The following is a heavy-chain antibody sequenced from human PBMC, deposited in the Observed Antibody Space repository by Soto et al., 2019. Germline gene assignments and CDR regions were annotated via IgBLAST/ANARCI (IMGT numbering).Heavy chain of an antibody. Sequence: EVQLLESGGGLVQPGGSLRLSCAASGFTFSSYAMSWVRQAPGKGLEWVSAVSGSGGSTYYADSVKGRFTISRDNSKNTLYLQMNSLRAEDPAVYYCAKDQGPLPLFFDYWGQGTLVTVSS. CDR1: GFTFSSYA. CDR3: AKDQGPLPLFFDY. V-gene: IGHV3-23*01. J-gene: IGHJ4*02. CDR2: VSGSGGST.